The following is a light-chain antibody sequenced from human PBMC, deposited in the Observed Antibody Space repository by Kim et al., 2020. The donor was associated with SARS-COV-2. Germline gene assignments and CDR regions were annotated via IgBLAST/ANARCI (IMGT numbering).Light chain of an antibody. J-gene: IGKJ2*01. CDR3: QHFHSHSGT. CDR1: ESIAFY. V-gene: IGKV1-5*03. CDR2: QAS. Sequence: SAAIGDTVNITCRASESIAFYLSWFQVKPGKAPKLLIYQASDLETGVPSRFTGSGSGTDFTLTISSLQADDFATYFCQHFHSHSGTFGQGTKLEI.